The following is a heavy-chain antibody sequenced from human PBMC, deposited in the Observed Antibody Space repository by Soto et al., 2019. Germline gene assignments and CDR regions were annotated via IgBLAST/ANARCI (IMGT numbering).Heavy chain of an antibody. Sequence: PSETLSLTCTVSGGSISSSSYYWGWIRQPPGKGLEWIGSIYYSGSTYHNPSLKSRVTISVDTSKNQFSLKLSSVTAADTAVYYCARGHCSSTSCYRLRIWFDPWGQGTLVTVSS. J-gene: IGHJ5*02. CDR1: GGSISSSSYY. CDR2: IYYSGST. D-gene: IGHD2-2*02. CDR3: ARGHCSSTSCYRLRIWFDP. V-gene: IGHV4-39*07.